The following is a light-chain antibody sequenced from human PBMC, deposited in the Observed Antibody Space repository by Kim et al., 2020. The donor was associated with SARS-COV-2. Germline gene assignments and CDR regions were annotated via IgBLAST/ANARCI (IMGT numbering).Light chain of an antibody. CDR3: QQYGSSPLT. Sequence: SLGERATLSCRASQSVNTNYVAWYQQKSGQAPRLLIYGASDRATGISARFSGSVSGTDFTLTISRLEPEDFAGYYCQQYGSSPLTFGGGTKVDIK. J-gene: IGKJ4*01. V-gene: IGKV3-20*01. CDR1: QSVNTNY. CDR2: GAS.